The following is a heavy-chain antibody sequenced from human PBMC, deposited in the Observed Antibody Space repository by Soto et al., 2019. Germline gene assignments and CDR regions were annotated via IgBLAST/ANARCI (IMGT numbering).Heavy chain of an antibody. D-gene: IGHD3-10*01. J-gene: IGHJ4*02. CDR3: ARAMHDYGSASRHFDY. Sequence: QVQLVQSGAEVKKPGASVKVSCKASGYTFTSYGISWVRQAPGQGLEWMGWISAYNGNTNYAQKLQGRVTLTTDTSTSTAYMELRSLRSDDTAVYYCARAMHDYGSASRHFDYWGQGTLVTVSS. V-gene: IGHV1-18*01. CDR2: ISAYNGNT. CDR1: GYTFTSYG.